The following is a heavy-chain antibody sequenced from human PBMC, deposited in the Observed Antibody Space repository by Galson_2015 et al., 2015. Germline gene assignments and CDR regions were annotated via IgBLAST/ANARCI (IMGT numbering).Heavy chain of an antibody. CDR3: ARGTVTPSGAKYYGMDV. J-gene: IGHJ6*02. CDR2: IKQDGREK. CDR1: GFTFSSYW. D-gene: IGHD4-17*01. Sequence: SLRLSCAVSGFTFSSYWMSWVRQAPGKGLEWVANIKQDGREKNYVDSVKGRFTISRDNADNSVYLQMNSLRAEDTALYYCARGTVTPSGAKYYGMDVWGQGTTFTVSS. V-gene: IGHV3-7*03.